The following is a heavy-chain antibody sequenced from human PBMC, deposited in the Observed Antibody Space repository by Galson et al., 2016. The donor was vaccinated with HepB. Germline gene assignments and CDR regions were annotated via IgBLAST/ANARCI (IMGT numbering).Heavy chain of an antibody. V-gene: IGHV1-18*01. CDR1: DYTFTNYG. CDR2: IGADTGDT. Sequence: SVKVSCKASDYTFTNYGINWVRQAPGQGLEWMGWIGADTGDTNYAQKVQDRLTMATDTSTSTAYMELRSLRSDDTAVYYCARGGSWRTMAGYYEGMDVWGQGTT. CDR3: ARGGSWRTMAGYYEGMDV. J-gene: IGHJ6*02. D-gene: IGHD1-26*01.